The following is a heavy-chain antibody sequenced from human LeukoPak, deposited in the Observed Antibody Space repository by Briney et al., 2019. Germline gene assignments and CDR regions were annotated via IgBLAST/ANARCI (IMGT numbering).Heavy chain of an antibody. CDR1: GGSISSYY. D-gene: IGHD4-11*01. CDR3: ASTVTTYAEYFQH. CDR2: IYYSGST. V-gene: IGHV4-39*07. J-gene: IGHJ1*01. Sequence: SETLSLTCTVSGGSISSYYWSWIRQPPGKGLEWIGSIYYSGSTYYNPSLKSRVTISVDTSKNQFSLKLSSVTAADTAVYYCASTVTTYAEYFQHWGQGTLVTVSS.